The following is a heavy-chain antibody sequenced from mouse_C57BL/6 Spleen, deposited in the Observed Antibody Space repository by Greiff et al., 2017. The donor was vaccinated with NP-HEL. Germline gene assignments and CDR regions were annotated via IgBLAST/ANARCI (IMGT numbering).Heavy chain of an antibody. CDR3: AKGSQLALFDY. J-gene: IGHJ2*01. V-gene: IGHV5-17*01. CDR2: ISSGSSTI. D-gene: IGHD4-1*02. CDR1: GFTFSDYG. Sequence: EVKLVESGGGLVKPGGSLKLSCAASGFTFSDYGMHWVRQAPEKGLEWVAYISSGSSTIYYADTVKGRFTISRDNTKNTLFLQMTILRSEDTAMYYCAKGSQLALFDYWGQGTTLTVSS.